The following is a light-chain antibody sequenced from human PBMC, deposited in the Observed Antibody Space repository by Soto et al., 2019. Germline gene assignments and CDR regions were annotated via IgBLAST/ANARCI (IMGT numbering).Light chain of an antibody. CDR2: DAS. Sequence: EIVLTQSPATLSLSPGERATLSCRASQSVSSYLAWYQQKPGQAPRLLIYDASNRATGIPARFSGCGSGTDFTLTISSLEPEDLSVYYCQQRSNGFTFCPGTKVDIK. J-gene: IGKJ3*01. V-gene: IGKV3-11*01. CDR1: QSVSSY. CDR3: QQRSNGFT.